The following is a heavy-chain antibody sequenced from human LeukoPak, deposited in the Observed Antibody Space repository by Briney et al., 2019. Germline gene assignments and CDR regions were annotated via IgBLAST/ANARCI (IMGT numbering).Heavy chain of an antibody. J-gene: IGHJ6*03. V-gene: IGHV4-34*01. D-gene: IGHD3-22*01. Sequence: SETLSLTCTVDGGSLTDSYWTWLRQAPGQGLEWLGDINERGRTTYNPSLKSRVTILLDMSKKQFSLKVTSVTAADTGVYYCAKGTSPMIQVWPRDNKDFYYMDVWGEGTTVSVSS. CDR2: INERGRT. CDR3: AKGTSPMIQVWPRDNKDFYYMDV. CDR1: GGSLTDSY.